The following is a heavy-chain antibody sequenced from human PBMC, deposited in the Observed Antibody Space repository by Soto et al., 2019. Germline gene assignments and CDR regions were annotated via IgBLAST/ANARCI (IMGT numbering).Heavy chain of an antibody. CDR2: ISDHGGTT. V-gene: IGHV3-23*01. J-gene: IGHJ4*01. D-gene: IGHD3-16*02. CDR1: GFSFNTFE. CDR3: ARHAVITSGGVIVSNYLAY. Sequence: GGSLRLSCASSGFSFNTFEMSWVRQAPGRGLEWVSFISDHGGTTYYADSFEGHVTISADKANSTAYLQWSSLKASDSAMYYCARHAVITSGGVIVSNYLAYWGHGTLVTVSS.